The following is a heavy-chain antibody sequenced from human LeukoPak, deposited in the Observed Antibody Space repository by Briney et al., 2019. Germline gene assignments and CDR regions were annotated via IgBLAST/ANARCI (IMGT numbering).Heavy chain of an antibody. J-gene: IGHJ6*02. CDR3: ARRRAIDWNYYGMDV. V-gene: IGHV4-59*08. D-gene: IGHD1-1*01. Sequence: SETLSLTCTVSGGSISSYYWSWIRQPPGKGLEWIGYIYYRGSTNYNPSLKSRVTISVDTSKNQFSLKLSSVTAADTAVYYCARRRAIDWNYYGMDVWGQGTTVTVSS. CDR2: IYYRGST. CDR1: GGSISSYY.